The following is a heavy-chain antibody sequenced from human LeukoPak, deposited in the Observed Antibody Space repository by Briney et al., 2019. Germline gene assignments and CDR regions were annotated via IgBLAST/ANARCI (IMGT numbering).Heavy chain of an antibody. V-gene: IGHV4-31*03. D-gene: IGHD4-23*01. CDR1: GGSISSGGYY. Sequence: SETLSLTCTVSGGSISSGGYYWSWICQHPGKDLEWIGYIYYSGTTYYNPSLKSRVTISVDTSKNQFSLRLSSVTAADTAVYYCASYGGSSRYFDYWGQGTLVTVSS. J-gene: IGHJ4*02. CDR3: ASYGGSSRYFDY. CDR2: IYYSGTT.